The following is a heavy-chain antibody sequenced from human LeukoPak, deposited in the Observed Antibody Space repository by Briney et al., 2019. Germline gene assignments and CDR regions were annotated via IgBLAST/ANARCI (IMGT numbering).Heavy chain of an antibody. V-gene: IGHV5-51*01. CDR1: GYSFISYW. D-gene: IGHD2-2*02. CDR2: INAGDSDT. J-gene: IGHJ1*01. Sequence: ESLKISCKGAGYSFISYWIAWVRQMPGKGLEWMGLINAGDSDTRYSPSFQGQVTISADKSITTAYLQWSSLKASDTGMYYCARLPCSSTSCYTEYFQHWGQGTLVTVSS. CDR3: ARLPCSSTSCYTEYFQH.